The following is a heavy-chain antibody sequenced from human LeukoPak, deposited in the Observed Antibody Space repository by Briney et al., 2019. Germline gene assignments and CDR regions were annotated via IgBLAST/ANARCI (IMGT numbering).Heavy chain of an antibody. J-gene: IGHJ4*02. V-gene: IGHV1-2*02. CDR3: ARDRGPEWWGSFDC. D-gene: IGHD3-16*01. Sequence: ASVKVSCKASGYTFTGYYIHWVRLAPGQGLQWMGWINSNSGGTSYAQKFQGRVTMTRDTSISTAYMDLSSLISDDTAVYYCARDRGPEWWGSFDCWGQGTLVTVSS. CDR2: INSNSGGT. CDR1: GYTFTGYY.